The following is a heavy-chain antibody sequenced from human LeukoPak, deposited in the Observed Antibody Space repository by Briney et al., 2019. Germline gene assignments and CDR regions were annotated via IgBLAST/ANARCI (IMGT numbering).Heavy chain of an antibody. J-gene: IGHJ5*02. V-gene: IGHV4-30-4*01. CDR3: ARPYYYDSRIDP. Sequence: PSETLSLTCTVSGGSISSGDYYWSWIRQPTGKGLEWIAYMYYSGSTYYNPSLKSRVTMSADTSKNQLSLKLSSVTAADTAVYYCARPYYYDSRIDPWGQGILVTVSS. D-gene: IGHD3-22*01. CDR1: GGSISSGDYY. CDR2: MYYSGST.